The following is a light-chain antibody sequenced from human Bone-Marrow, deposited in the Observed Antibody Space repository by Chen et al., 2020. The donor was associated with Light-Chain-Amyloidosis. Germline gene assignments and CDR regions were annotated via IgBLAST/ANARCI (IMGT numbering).Light chain of an antibody. Sequence: SYVLTQPFSVSVAPGHTATLACGGNNIGSTSVHWYQQTPGQAPLLVVYDDSDRPSGIPERLSGSNSGNTATLTISRVEAGDEADYYCQVWDRSSDRPVFGGGTKLTVL. J-gene: IGLJ3*02. CDR3: QVWDRSSDRPV. V-gene: IGLV3-21*02. CDR1: NIGSTS. CDR2: DDS.